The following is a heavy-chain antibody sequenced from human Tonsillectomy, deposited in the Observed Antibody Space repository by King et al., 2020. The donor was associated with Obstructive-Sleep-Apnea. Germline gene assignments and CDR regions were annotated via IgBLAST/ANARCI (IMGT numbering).Heavy chain of an antibody. D-gene: IGHD5-18*01. V-gene: IGHV3-30*02. CDR1: GFTFSSYG. Sequence: VQLVESGGGVVQPGRSLRLSCAASGFTFSSYGMHWVRQAPGKGLEWVAFIRYDGSNKYYADSVKGRFTISRDNSKNTLYLQMNSLRAEDTAVYYCAKGSPRGYSYGPSFNFDYWGQGTLVTVSS. J-gene: IGHJ4*02. CDR3: AKGSPRGYSYGPSFNFDY. CDR2: IRYDGSNK.